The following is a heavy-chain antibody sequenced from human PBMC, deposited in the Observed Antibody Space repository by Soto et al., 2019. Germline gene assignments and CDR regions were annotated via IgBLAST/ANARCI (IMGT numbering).Heavy chain of an antibody. V-gene: IGHV3-23*01. CDR3: AKVREADNWDMIFDS. CDR2: IRFSGDTT. J-gene: IGHJ4*02. CDR1: GFIFSRYV. Sequence: EVQLLESGGDLVQPGGSLRLSCAASGFIFSRYVMSWVRQAPGKGLEWISSIRFSGDTTSYADSVKGRFTISGDNSKNTLYLQLNSLRVEDTALYFCAKVREADNWDMIFDSWGQGTLVTVSS. D-gene: IGHD1-1*01.